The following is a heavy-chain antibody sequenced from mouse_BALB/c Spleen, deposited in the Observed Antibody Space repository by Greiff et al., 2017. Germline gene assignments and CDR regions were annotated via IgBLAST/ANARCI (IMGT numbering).Heavy chain of an antibody. Sequence: EVKLMESGGGLVQPGGSLKLSCAASGFTFSSYGMSWVRQTPDKRLELVATINSNGGSTYYPDSVKGRFTISRDNAKNTLYLQMSSLKSEDTAMYYCARGGTLFDYWGQGTTLTVSS. CDR1: GFTFSSYG. CDR3: ARGGTLFDY. D-gene: IGHD2-14*01. CDR2: INSNGGST. V-gene: IGHV5-6-3*01. J-gene: IGHJ2*01.